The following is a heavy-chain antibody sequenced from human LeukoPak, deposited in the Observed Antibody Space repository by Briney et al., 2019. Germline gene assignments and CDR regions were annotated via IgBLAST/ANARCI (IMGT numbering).Heavy chain of an antibody. J-gene: IGHJ4*02. CDR2: ISYDGSNK. CDR3: ARVPGVRITMVRGVIPFDY. Sequence: QPGRSLRLSCAASGFTFSSYAMHWVRQAPGKGLEWVAVISYDGSNKYYADSVKGRFTISRDNSKNTLYLQMNSLRAEDTAVYYCARVPGVRITMVRGVIPFDYWGQGTLVTVSS. V-gene: IGHV3-30-3*01. D-gene: IGHD3-10*01. CDR1: GFTFSSYA.